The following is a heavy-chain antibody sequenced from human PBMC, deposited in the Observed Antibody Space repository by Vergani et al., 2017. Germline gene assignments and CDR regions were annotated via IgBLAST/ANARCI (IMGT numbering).Heavy chain of an antibody. D-gene: IGHD4-23*01. CDR2: IWYDGSNK. Sequence: QVQLVESGGGVVQPGRSLRLSCAASGFTFSSYGMHWVRQAPGKGLEWVAVIWYDGSNKYYADSVKGRFTISRDNSKNTLYLQMNSLRAEDTAVYYCAKDGRGRTVLGGYYYYMDVWGKGTTVTVSS. J-gene: IGHJ6*03. CDR1: GFTFSSYG. CDR3: AKDGRGRTVLGGYYYYMDV. V-gene: IGHV3-33*06.